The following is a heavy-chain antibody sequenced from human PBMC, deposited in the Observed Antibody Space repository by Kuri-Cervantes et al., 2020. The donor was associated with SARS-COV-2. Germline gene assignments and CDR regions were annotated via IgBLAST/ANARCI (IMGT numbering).Heavy chain of an antibody. V-gene: IGHV3-23*01. CDR1: GFTFSSYA. CDR2: ISGSGGYT. J-gene: IGHJ4*02. D-gene: IGHD3-22*01. CDR3: AKGDRSGYTYYFDY. Sequence: GESLKISCAASGFTFSSYAMSWVRQAPGKGLEWVSAISGSGGYTYYADPVKGRFTISRDNSKNMLYLQMNSLRAEDTAIYHCAKGDRSGYTYYFDYWGQGTLVTVSS.